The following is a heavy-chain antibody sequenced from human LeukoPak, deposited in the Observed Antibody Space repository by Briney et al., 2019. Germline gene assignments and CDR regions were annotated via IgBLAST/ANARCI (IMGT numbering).Heavy chain of an antibody. V-gene: IGHV1-18*01. J-gene: IGHJ3*02. Sequence: ASVKVSCKASGYTFTSYGISWVRQAPGQGLEWMGWVSAYNGNTNYAQKLQGRVTMTTDTSTSTAYMELRSLRSDDTAVYYCASWGTTRDAFDIWGQGTMVTVSS. CDR1: GYTFTSYG. CDR3: ASWGTTRDAFDI. D-gene: IGHD1-7*01. CDR2: VSAYNGNT.